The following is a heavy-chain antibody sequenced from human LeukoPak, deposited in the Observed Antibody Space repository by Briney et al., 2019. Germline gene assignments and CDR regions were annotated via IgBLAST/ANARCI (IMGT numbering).Heavy chain of an antibody. CDR1: GGSISGYY. V-gene: IGHV4-59*01. CDR2: ISDSGST. Sequence: SETLSLTCTVSGGSISGYYWSWIRQPPGKGLEWIGYISDSGSTNYNPSLKSRVTISVDTSKNQFSLKVSSVTAADTAVYYCARIHGDYGDFWGQGTLVTVSS. J-gene: IGHJ4*02. CDR3: ARIHGDYGDF. D-gene: IGHD4-17*01.